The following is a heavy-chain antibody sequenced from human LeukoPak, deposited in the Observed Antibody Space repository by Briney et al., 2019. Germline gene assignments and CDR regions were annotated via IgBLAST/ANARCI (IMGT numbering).Heavy chain of an antibody. CDR3: ARSAVAARLNWFDP. J-gene: IGHJ5*02. D-gene: IGHD6-6*01. V-gene: IGHV4-34*01. CDR2: INHSGGT. Sequence: SETLSLACTVYGGSFSGYYWSWIRQSPGKGLEWIAEINHSGGTNYNPSLKSRVTMSVDTSKNQFSLKLSSVTAADTAVYYCARSAVAARLNWFDPWGQGTLVTVSS. CDR1: GGSFSGYY.